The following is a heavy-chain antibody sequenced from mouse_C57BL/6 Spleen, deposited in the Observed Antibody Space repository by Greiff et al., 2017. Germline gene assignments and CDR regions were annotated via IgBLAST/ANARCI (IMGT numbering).Heavy chain of an antibody. V-gene: IGHV1-72*01. CDR1: GYTFTSYW. Sequence: QVQLQQPGAELVKPGASVKLSCKASGYTFTSYWMHWVKQRPGRGLEWIGRIDPNSGGTKYNEKFKSKATLTVDKPSSTAYMQLSSLTSEDSAVYYCARNMNDGYYGGYFDVWGTGTTVTVSS. CDR3: ARNMNDGYYGGYFDV. J-gene: IGHJ1*03. D-gene: IGHD2-3*01. CDR2: IDPNSGGT.